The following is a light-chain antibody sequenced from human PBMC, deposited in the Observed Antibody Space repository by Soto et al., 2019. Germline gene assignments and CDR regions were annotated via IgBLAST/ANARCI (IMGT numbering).Light chain of an antibody. V-gene: IGKV4-1*01. CDR2: WAS. J-gene: IGKJ1*01. Sequence: DIVMTQSPDSLTLSLGERATINCKSSQSVFSRFRNKNYLAWFQQKPGQPPRLLLYWASTRESGVSDRFSGSGSGTDFTLTINSLQAEDVAVYYCQQYYTTPTWTFGQGTKVEVK. CDR1: QSVFSRFRNKNY. CDR3: QQYYTTPTWT.